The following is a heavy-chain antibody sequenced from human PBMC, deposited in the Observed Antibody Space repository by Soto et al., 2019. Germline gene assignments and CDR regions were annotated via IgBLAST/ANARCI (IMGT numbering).Heavy chain of an antibody. CDR2: IYHSGTT. J-gene: IGHJ5*02. Sequence: QVQVQESGPGLVKPSETLSLTCTVSGGSISNHYWSWIRQSPGKGLEWIANIYHSGTTNYNLSLKGRVTISIDSSKTQVSLKLNSVTAADTAVYYCARGGYRTLAWFDPWGQGTLVTVSS. CDR3: ARGGYRTLAWFDP. CDR1: GGSISNHY. D-gene: IGHD6-13*01. V-gene: IGHV4-59*11.